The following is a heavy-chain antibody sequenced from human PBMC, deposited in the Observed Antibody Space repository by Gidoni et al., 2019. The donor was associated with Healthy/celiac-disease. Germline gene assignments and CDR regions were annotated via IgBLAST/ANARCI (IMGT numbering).Heavy chain of an antibody. CDR3: ASTYYYGSGWFDP. CDR1: GFTVSSNY. Sequence: EVQLVESGGGLVQPGGSLSLSCAASGFTVSSNYMSWVRQAPGKGLAGVSVIYSGGSTYYADSVKGRFTISRDNSKNTLYLQMNSLRAEDTAVYYCASTYYYGSGWFDPWGQGTLVTVSS. D-gene: IGHD3-10*01. J-gene: IGHJ5*02. CDR2: IYSGGST. V-gene: IGHV3-66*01.